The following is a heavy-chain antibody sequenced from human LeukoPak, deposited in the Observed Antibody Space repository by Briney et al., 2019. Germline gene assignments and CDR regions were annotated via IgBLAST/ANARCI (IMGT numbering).Heavy chain of an antibody. CDR2: IDPSDSYT. CDR1: GYSFTSYW. V-gene: IGHV5-10-1*01. J-gene: IGHJ4*02. D-gene: IGHD5-24*01. CDR3: ASLEMATDY. Sequence: GESLKISCKGSGYSFTSYWIGWVRQMPGKGLEWMGRIDPSDSYTNYSPSFQGRVTISADKSISTAYLQWASLKASDTAMYYCASLEMATDYWGQGTLVTVSS.